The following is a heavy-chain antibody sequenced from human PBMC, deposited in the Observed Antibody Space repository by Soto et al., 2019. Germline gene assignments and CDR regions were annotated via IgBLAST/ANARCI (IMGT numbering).Heavy chain of an antibody. CDR1: GFSFSSYG. D-gene: IGHD3-22*01. Sequence: QVQLVESGGGVVQPGKSLRLSCAASGFSFSSYGMHWVRQAPGKGLEWVAVIWYDGSNEDYADSVKGRFAISRDNSKNTLYLQMNSLRADETAVYYCARDRDYYDNSGYALDIWGQGTVVTVSS. J-gene: IGHJ3*02. V-gene: IGHV3-33*01. CDR2: IWYDGSNE. CDR3: ARDRDYYDNSGYALDI.